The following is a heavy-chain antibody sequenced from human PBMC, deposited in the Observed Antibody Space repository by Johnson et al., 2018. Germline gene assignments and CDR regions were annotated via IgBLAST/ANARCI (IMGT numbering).Heavy chain of an antibody. J-gene: IGHJ6*03. Sequence: VQLQESGGGLVQPRGSLRLSCAASGFTFSSYAMSWVRQAPGKGLEWVSAISGSGGSTYYADSVKGRFTISRDNSKNKLYLQMNSLRAEDTAVYYCARDPDDYSKGGDYYYNYMDVWGKGTTVTVSS. CDR3: ARDPDDYSKGGDYYYNYMDV. CDR2: ISGSGGST. CDR1: GFTFSSYA. D-gene: IGHD5-24*01. V-gene: IGHV3-23*01.